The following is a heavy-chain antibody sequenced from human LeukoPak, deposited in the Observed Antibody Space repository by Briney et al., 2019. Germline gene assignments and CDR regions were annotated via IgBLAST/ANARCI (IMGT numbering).Heavy chain of an antibody. CDR3: AMWGDYDVLTGYYDPDY. J-gene: IGHJ4*02. CDR2: ITSSGGGT. D-gene: IGHD3-9*01. V-gene: IGHV3-23*01. Sequence: GGPLRLSCAASGFTFSNYAMSWVRQAPGKGLEWVSAITSSGGGTYYADSVKGRFTISRDNSKNTLYLQMNSLRAEDTAVYYCAMWGDYDVLTGYYDPDYWGQGTLVTVSS. CDR1: GFTFSNYA.